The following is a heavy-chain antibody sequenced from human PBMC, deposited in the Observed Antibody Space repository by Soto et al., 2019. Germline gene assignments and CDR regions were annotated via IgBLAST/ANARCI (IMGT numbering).Heavy chain of an antibody. V-gene: IGHV3-23*01. CDR2: IIDSGAGT. J-gene: IGHJ6*02. D-gene: IGHD3-3*01. Sequence: GGSLRLSCAASGFTFRSCAMGWVRQAPGKGLEWVSDIIDSGAGTCYADSVKGRFTISRDNSKNTLYLQMNSLRAEDTAVYYCARGYDFWSGYYYPYGMDVWGQGTKVTVSS. CDR1: GFTFRSCA. CDR3: ARGYDFWSGYYYPYGMDV.